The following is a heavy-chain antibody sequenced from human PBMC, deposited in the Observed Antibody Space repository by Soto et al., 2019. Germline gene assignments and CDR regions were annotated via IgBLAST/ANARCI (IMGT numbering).Heavy chain of an antibody. J-gene: IGHJ4*02. CDR3: ANPCLGLVRSGSYRCGYFDY. Sequence: PGGSLRLSCAASGFTFSSYAMSWVRQAPGKGLEWVSAISGSGGSTYYADSVKGRFTISRDNSKNTLYLQMNSLRAEDTAVYYCANPCLGLVRSGSYRCGYFDYWGQGTLVTVSS. V-gene: IGHV3-23*01. D-gene: IGHD1-26*01. CDR2: ISGSGGST. CDR1: GFTFSSYA.